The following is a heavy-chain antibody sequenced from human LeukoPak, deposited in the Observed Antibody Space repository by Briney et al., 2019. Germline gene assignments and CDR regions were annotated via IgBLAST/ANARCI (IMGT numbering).Heavy chain of an antibody. V-gene: IGHV1-69*13. Sequence: ASVKVSCKASGGTFSSYAISWVRQAPGQGLEWMGGIIPIFGTANYAQKFQGRVTITADESTSTAYMELSSLRSEDTAVYYCARRTKSTATEGYYYYYYMDVWGKGTTVTVSS. J-gene: IGHJ6*03. CDR3: ARRTKSTATEGYYYYYYMDV. D-gene: IGHD4-11*01. CDR2: IIPIFGTA. CDR1: GGTFSSYA.